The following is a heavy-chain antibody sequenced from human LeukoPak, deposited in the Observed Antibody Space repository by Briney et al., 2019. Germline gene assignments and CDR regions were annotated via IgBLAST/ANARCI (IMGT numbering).Heavy chain of an antibody. D-gene: IGHD4-17*01. J-gene: IGHJ5*02. V-gene: IGHV1-46*01. Sequence: ASVKVSCKASRYTFTSYYMHWVRQAPGGGGEWMSIINPGAGSTSYEQKFQGRVIMTRHTPPSKVYMQLRSLRSEDTAVYYCPREVSSHMTTVTTTATLDLWGQGPVLRVSS. CDR1: RYTFTSYY. CDR3: PREVSSHMTTVTTTATLDL. CDR2: INPGAGST.